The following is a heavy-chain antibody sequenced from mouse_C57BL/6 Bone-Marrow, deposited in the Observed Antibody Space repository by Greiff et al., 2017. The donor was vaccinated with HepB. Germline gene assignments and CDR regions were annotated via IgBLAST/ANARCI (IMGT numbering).Heavy chain of an antibody. CDR3: ARRNYYGSSYDFDY. Sequence: QVQLQQPGAELVMPGASVKLSCKASGYTFTSYWMHWVKQRPGQGLEWIGEIDPSDSYTNYNQKFKGKSTLTVDKSSSTAYMQLSSLTSEDSAVYYCARRNYYGSSYDFDYWGQGTTLTVSS. D-gene: IGHD1-1*01. V-gene: IGHV1-69*01. CDR2: IDPSDSYT. CDR1: GYTFTSYW. J-gene: IGHJ2*01.